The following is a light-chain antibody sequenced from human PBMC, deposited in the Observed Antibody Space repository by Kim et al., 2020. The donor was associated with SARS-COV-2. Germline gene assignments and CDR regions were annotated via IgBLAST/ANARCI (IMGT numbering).Light chain of an antibody. J-gene: IGKJ1*01. Sequence: DIQMNQSRSSMSASVGDRVTLTCRASQDISDYLAWFQLKPGKAPKLLIYAASALQPGVPSRFSGSGSGTDFTLTVTSLQPEDVATYYCQKCDSAPWMFGQGTIVDIQ. CDR2: AAS. CDR1: QDISDY. V-gene: IGKV1-27*01. CDR3: QKCDSAPWM.